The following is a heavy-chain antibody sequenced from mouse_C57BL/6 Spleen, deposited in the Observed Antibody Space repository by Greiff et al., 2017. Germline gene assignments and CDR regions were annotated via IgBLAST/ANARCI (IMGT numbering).Heavy chain of an antibody. CDR1: GYAFSSSW. CDR3: ARSTAQGFDY. CDR2: IYPGDGDT. J-gene: IGHJ2*01. D-gene: IGHD3-2*02. V-gene: IGHV1-82*01. Sequence: QVQLQQSGPELVKPGASVKISCKASGYAFSSSWMNWVKQRPGKGLEWIGRIYPGDGDTTYNGKSKGKATLTADKSSSTAYMQLSSLTSEDSAVYFCARSTAQGFDYWGQGTTLTVSS.